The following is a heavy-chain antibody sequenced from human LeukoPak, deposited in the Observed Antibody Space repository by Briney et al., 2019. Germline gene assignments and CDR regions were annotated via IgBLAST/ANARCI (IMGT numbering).Heavy chain of an antibody. D-gene: IGHD3-10*01. CDR2: INPRGGSA. V-gene: IGHV1-46*01. J-gene: IGHJ4*02. CDR3: ARGSYYYGSGSYHFDY. Sequence: ASVKVSCKASGYTFTNYYMHWVRQAPGQGLEWMGIINPRGGSAGYAQKFQDRVTVTRDTSTSTVYMDLSSLRSEDTAVYYCARGSYYYGSGSYHFDYWGQGTLVTVSS. CDR1: GYTFTNYY.